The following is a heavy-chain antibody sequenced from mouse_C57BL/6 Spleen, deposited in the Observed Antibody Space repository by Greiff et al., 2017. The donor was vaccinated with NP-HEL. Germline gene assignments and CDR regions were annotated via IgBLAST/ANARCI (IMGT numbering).Heavy chain of an antibody. D-gene: IGHD1-1*01. CDR2: ISDGGSYT. Sequence: EVQGVESGGGLVKPGGSLKLSCAASGFTFSSYAMSWVRQTPEKRLEWVATISDGGSYTYYPDNVKGRFTISRDNAKNNLYLQMSHLKSEDTAMYYCARDYGPSTTEYAMDYWGQGTSVTVSS. V-gene: IGHV5-4*01. J-gene: IGHJ4*01. CDR3: ARDYGPSTTEYAMDY. CDR1: GFTFSSYA.